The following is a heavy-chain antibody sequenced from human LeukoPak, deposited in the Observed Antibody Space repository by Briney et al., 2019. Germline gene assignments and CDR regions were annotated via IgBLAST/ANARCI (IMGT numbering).Heavy chain of an antibody. CDR2: ISFHGTDS. Sequence: GGSLRLSCAASGFTFSSYSMNWVRQAPGKGLEWVAVISFHGTDSFYADSVKGRFTISRDNAKNSLFLQMNSLRAEDTAVYYCARDPEGNYYYYYMDVWGKGTTVTVSS. CDR1: GFTFSSYS. J-gene: IGHJ6*03. V-gene: IGHV3-30*03. D-gene: IGHD6-13*01. CDR3: ARDPEGNYYYYYMDV.